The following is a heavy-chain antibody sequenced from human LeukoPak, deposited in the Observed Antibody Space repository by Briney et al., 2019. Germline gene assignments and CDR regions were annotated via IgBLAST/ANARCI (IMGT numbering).Heavy chain of an antibody. CDR2: ISAYNGNT. D-gene: IGHD2-2*02. CDR3: ARDLEDIVVVPPAIVYFQH. CDR1: GYTFTSYG. Sequence: ASVKVSCKASGYTFTSYGISWVRQAPGQGLEWMGWISAYNGNTNYAQKLQGRVTMTTDTSTSTAYMELRSLRSDDTAVYYCARDLEDIVVVPPAIVYFQHWGQGTLVTVSS. V-gene: IGHV1-18*01. J-gene: IGHJ1*01.